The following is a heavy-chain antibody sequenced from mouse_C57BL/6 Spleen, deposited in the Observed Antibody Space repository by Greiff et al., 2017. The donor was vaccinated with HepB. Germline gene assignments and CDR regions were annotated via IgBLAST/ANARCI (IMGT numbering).Heavy chain of an antibody. V-gene: IGHV1-22*01. CDR1: GYTFTDYN. Sequence: EVQLQQSGPELVKPGASVKMSCKASGYTFTDYNMHWVKQSHGKSLEWIGYINPNNGGTSYNQKFKGKATLTGNKSSSTAYMELRSLTSEDSAVYYCARDYGSSSWFAYWGQGTLVTVSA. J-gene: IGHJ3*01. CDR3: ARDYGSSSWFAY. D-gene: IGHD1-1*01. CDR2: INPNNGGT.